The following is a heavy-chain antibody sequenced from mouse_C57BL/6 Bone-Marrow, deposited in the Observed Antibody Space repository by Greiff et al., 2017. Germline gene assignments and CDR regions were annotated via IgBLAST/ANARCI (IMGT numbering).Heavy chain of an antibody. J-gene: IGHJ4*01. D-gene: IGHD1-1*01. CDR1: GYTFTDYY. Sequence: EVKLQQSGPELVKPGASVKISCKASGYTFTDYYMNWVKQSHGKSLEWIGDINPNNGGTSYNQKFKGKATLTVDKSSSTAYMELRSLTSEDSAVYYCARSPITTVVEDYAMDYWGQGTSVTVSS. CDR3: ARSPITTVVEDYAMDY. CDR2: INPNNGGT. V-gene: IGHV1-26*01.